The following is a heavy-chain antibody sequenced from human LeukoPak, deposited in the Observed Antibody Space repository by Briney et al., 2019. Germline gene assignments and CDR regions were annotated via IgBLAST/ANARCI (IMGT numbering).Heavy chain of an antibody. D-gene: IGHD5-18*01. V-gene: IGHV3-23*01. CDR1: GFTFSSYA. CDR2: ISGSGGST. J-gene: IGHJ4*02. CDR3: VRDFMYNTARTGC. Sequence: GGSLRLSCAASGFTFSSYAMSWVRQAPGKGLEWVSAISGSGGSTYYADSVKGRFTISRDNSKNTLYLQMNSLRAEDTAVYYCVRDFMYNTARTGCWGQGTLVTVSS.